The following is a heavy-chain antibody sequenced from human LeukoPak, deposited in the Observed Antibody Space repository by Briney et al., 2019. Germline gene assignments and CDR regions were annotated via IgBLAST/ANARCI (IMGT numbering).Heavy chain of an antibody. Sequence: GGSLRLSCEPPGFIFTLYSMNWGRQAPGKGREWVSYISSSSSTIYYADSVKGRFTISRDNAKTSLSLQMNSLRDEDTAVYYCARDRVGATEGDAFDIWGQGTMVTVSS. J-gene: IGHJ3*02. CDR1: GFIFTLYS. CDR2: ISSSSSTI. V-gene: IGHV3-48*02. D-gene: IGHD1-26*01. CDR3: ARDRVGATEGDAFDI.